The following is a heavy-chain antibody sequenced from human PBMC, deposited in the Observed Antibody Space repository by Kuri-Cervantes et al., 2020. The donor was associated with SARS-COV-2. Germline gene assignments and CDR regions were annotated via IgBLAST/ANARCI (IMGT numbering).Heavy chain of an antibody. J-gene: IGHJ4*02. CDR2: INSDGTST. Sequence: GGSLRLSCAASGFTFSDYYMSWIRQAPGKGLVWVSRINSDGTSTSYADSVKGRFTLSRDNAKNMLFLQMNSLRAEDTAVYYCVRDGDHWNFDYWGQGTRVTVSS. V-gene: IGHV3-74*01. CDR1: GFTFSDYY. CDR3: VRDGDHWNFDY. D-gene: IGHD1-1*01.